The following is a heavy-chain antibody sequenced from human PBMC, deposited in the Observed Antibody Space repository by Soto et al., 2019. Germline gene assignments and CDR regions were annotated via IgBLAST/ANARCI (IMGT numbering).Heavy chain of an antibody. Sequence: EVQVLESGGGLLQPGGSLRLSCVASGFTFNTHAMTWVRQGPGRGLEGTSSISGNGETTYYADPVKGRFTVSRDNSKNTLYLQMNSLRVEDTATYYCVKDWSGNKCPCMDVWGQGTTVTVSS. CDR1: GFTFNTHA. V-gene: IGHV3-23*01. J-gene: IGHJ6*02. CDR3: VKDWSGNKCPCMDV. CDR2: ISGNGETT. D-gene: IGHD3-3*01.